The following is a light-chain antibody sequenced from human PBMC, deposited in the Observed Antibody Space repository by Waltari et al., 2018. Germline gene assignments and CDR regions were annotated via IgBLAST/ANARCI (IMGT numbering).Light chain of an antibody. CDR1: QSVSRS. V-gene: IGKV3-20*01. CDR2: GAS. Sequence: IVLTQSPGTLSLSPGERATLSCRASQSVSRSLAWYQQNPGQAPKRLIYGASTRATGIPDRFTGSGSGTDFSLTISSLEPEDFAIYFCQHYVRLPATFGQGTKVEIK. CDR3: QHYVRLPAT. J-gene: IGKJ1*01.